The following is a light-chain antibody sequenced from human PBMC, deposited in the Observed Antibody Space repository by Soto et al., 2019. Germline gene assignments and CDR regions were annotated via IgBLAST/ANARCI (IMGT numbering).Light chain of an antibody. Sequence: QSVLTQPPSASGTPGQRVTISCSGSSSKNGSNTVNWYQQLPGTAPKLLIYSNNQRPSGVPVRFSGSKSGTSASLAISGLQSEDEADYYCAAWDDSLNAYVFGTGTKVTVL. J-gene: IGLJ1*01. V-gene: IGLV1-44*01. CDR2: SNN. CDR1: SSKNGSNT. CDR3: AAWDDSLNAYV.